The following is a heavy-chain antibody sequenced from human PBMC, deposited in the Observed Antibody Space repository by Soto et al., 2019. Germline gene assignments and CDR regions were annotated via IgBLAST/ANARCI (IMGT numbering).Heavy chain of an antibody. Sequence: QVQLQQWDAGLLKPSETLSLTCAVYGGSFSPYFWSWIRQPPGKGLEWIGEINHSGSTNYNPSLTRRATLSVDTSKNQVSLKLTSVTAADTAVYYCARLASGWQYYYFDFWGRGTPVTVSS. CDR3: ARLASGWQYYYFDF. CDR2: INHSGST. V-gene: IGHV4-34*01. D-gene: IGHD6-19*01. J-gene: IGHJ2*01. CDR1: GGSFSPYF.